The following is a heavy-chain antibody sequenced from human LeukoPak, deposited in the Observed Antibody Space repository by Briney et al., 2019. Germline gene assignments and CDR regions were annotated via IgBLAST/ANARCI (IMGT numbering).Heavy chain of an antibody. V-gene: IGHV4-34*01. D-gene: IGHD3-22*01. J-gene: IGHJ6*03. CDR1: GGSFSGYY. CDR3: ARAEGYYYDSSGYQDYYYYMDV. CDR2: INHSGST. Sequence: SETLSLTCAVYGGSFSGYYWSWIRQPPGKGLEWIGEINHSGSTNYNPSLKSRVTISVDTSKNQFSLKLSSVTAADTAVYYCARAEGYYYDSSGYQDYYYYMDVWGKGTTVTISS.